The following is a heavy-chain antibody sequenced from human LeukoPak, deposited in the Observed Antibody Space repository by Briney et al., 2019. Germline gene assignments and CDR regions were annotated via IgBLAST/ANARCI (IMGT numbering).Heavy chain of an antibody. Sequence: PGGSLRLSCAASGFTFSSYWMSWVRQAPGKGLEWVANIKQDGSEKYYADSVKGRFTISRDIAKNSLYLQMNSLRAEDTAVYYCARDRRTYSGSYYGILDYWGQGTLVTVSS. J-gene: IGHJ4*02. CDR1: GFTFSSYW. D-gene: IGHD1-26*01. V-gene: IGHV3-7*01. CDR2: IKQDGSEK. CDR3: ARDRRTYSGSYYGILDY.